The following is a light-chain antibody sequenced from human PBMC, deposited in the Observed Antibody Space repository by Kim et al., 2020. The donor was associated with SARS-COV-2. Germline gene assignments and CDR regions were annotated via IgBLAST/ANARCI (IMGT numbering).Light chain of an antibody. Sequence: DVVMTQSPLSLPVTLGQPASISCRSSQSLVYSDGNTYLTWFQQRPGQSPRRLIYKVSNRDSGVPDRFSGSGSGTDFTLKISRVEAEDVGVCYCMQGTHWPPITFGQGTRLEIK. CDR1: QSLVYSDGNTY. CDR2: KVS. CDR3: MQGTHWPPIT. J-gene: IGKJ5*01. V-gene: IGKV2-30*01.